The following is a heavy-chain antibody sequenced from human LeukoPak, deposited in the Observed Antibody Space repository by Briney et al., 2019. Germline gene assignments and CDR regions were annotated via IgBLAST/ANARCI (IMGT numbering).Heavy chain of an antibody. J-gene: IGHJ4*02. D-gene: IGHD3-10*01. Sequence: GGSLRLSCAASGLTFSNSLMTWVRQAPGKGLEWVANINQDESEKYYVVSVKGRFTISRDNAKNSLYLQMNSLRAEDTAVYYCARRGDTDYWGQGTLVTVSS. V-gene: IGHV3-7*05. CDR1: GLTFSNSL. CDR2: INQDESEK. CDR3: ARRGDTDY.